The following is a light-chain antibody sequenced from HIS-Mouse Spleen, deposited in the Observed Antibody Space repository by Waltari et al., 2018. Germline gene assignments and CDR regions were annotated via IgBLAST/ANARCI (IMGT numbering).Light chain of an antibody. CDR2: EDS. V-gene: IGLV3-10*01. CDR3: YSTDSSGNHRV. J-gene: IGLJ2*01. Sequence: SYELTQPPSVSVSPGQTARITCSGDALPKKYAYWYQQKQGQAPVLVLYEDSKRPSGIPERFSGSSSETMATLTISGAQVEDEADYYCYSTDSSGNHRVFGGGTKLTVL. CDR1: ALPKKY.